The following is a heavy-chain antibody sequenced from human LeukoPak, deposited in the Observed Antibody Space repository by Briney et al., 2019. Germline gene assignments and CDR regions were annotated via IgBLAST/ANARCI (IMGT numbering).Heavy chain of an antibody. CDR2: IYYSGST. D-gene: IGHD3-22*01. J-gene: IGHJ4*02. V-gene: IGHV4-59*12. Sequence: SETLSLTCTVSGGSISSYYWSWIRQPPGKGLEWIGYIYYSGSTNYNPSLKSRVTISVDTPKNQFSLKLSSVTAADTAVYYCAREITMIVVVSHGFDYWGQGTLVTVSS. CDR1: GGSISSYY. CDR3: AREITMIVVVSHGFDY.